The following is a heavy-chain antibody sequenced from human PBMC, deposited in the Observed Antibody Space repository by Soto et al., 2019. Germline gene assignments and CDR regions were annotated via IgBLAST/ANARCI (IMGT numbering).Heavy chain of an antibody. V-gene: IGHV1-69*01. D-gene: IGHD2-15*01. Sequence: QVQLVQSGAEVKKPGSSVKVSCKAPGGTFSSYALSWVRQAPGQGLEWMGGIIHIFGTAKYAQKFQGRVTITADESTSTGYMELSSLRSEDTAVYYCARSQGGSSSLDIYYYYYYGMDVWGQGTTVTVSS. CDR3: ARSQGGSSSLDIYYYYYYGMDV. CDR2: IIHIFGTA. J-gene: IGHJ6*02. CDR1: GGTFSSYA.